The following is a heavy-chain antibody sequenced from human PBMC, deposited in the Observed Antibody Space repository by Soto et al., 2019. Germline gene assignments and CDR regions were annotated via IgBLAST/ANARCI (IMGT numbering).Heavy chain of an antibody. CDR3: ASSRIAAFDI. CDR2: IGTAGDT. CDR1: GFTISSYD. J-gene: IGHJ3*02. Sequence: GGSLRLSCAASGFTISSYDMHWVRQATGKGLEWVSAIGTAGDTYYPGSVKGRFTISRENAKNSLYLQMNRLRAGDTAVYYCASSRIAAFDIWGQGTMVTVSS. D-gene: IGHD3-16*02. V-gene: IGHV3-13*01.